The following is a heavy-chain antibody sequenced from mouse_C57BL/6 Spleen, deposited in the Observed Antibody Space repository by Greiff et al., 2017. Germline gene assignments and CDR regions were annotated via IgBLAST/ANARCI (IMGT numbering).Heavy chain of an antibody. V-gene: IGHV8-8*01. Sequence: QVTLKVSGPGILQPSQTLSLPCSFSGFSLSTFGMGVGWIRQPSGKGLEWLAHIWWDDDKYYNPALKSRLTISKDTSKNQVFLKIANVDTADTATYYGAPPSYESSYYDARDYWGQGTSVTVSS. CDR2: IWWDDDK. CDR1: GFSLSTFGMG. J-gene: IGHJ4*01. CDR3: APPSYESSYYDARDY. D-gene: IGHD1-1*01.